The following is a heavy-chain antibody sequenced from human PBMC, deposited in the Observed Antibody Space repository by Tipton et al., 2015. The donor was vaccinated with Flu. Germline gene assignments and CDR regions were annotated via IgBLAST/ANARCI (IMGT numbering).Heavy chain of an antibody. V-gene: IGHV4-61*01. D-gene: IGHD2-2*01. CDR3: ARKAVVVPAAPYYYYYYYMDV. CDR2: IYYSGST. CDR1: GGSVSSGSYY. J-gene: IGHJ6*03. Sequence: TLSLTCTVSGGSVSSGSYYWSWIRQPPGKGLEWIGYIYYSGSTNYNPSLKSRVTISVDTSKNQFSLKLSSVTAADTAVYYCARKAVVVPAAPYYYYYYYMDVWGKGTTVTVSS.